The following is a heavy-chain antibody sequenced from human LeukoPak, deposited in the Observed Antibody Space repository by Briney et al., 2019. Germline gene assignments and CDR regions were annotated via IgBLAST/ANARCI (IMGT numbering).Heavy chain of an antibody. V-gene: IGHV3-30-3*01. CDR2: ISYDGSNK. CDR1: GFTFSSYA. Sequence: GRSLRLSCAASGFTFSSYALHWVRQAPRKGLEWVAFISYDGSNKYYADSVKGRFTISRDNSKNTLYLQMNSLRAEATAVYYCARDWQYQLLYSFDSWGQGTLVTVSS. J-gene: IGHJ4*02. CDR3: ARDWQYQLLYSFDS. D-gene: IGHD2-2*01.